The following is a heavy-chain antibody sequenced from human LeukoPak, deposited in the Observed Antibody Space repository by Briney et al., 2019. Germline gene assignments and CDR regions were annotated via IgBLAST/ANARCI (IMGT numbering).Heavy chain of an antibody. CDR1: GGSISSGDYY. CDR3: ARDVLYCSSTSCLGWFDP. J-gene: IGHJ5*02. CDR2: IYYSGST. Sequence: SETLSLTCTVPGGSISSGDYYWSWIRQPPGKGLEWIGYIYYSGSTYYNPSLKSRVTISVDTSKNQFSLKLSSVTAADTAVYYCARDVLYCSSTSCLGWFDPWGQGTLVTVSS. V-gene: IGHV4-30-4*01. D-gene: IGHD2-2*01.